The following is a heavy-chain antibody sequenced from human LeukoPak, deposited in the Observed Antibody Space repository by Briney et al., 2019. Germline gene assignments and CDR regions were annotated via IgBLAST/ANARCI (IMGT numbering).Heavy chain of an antibody. CDR2: ISTSGDTT. J-gene: IGHJ4*02. CDR3: AKALSGWNFFDY. Sequence: PGGSLRLSCGASGFTFTSYVMNWVRQAPGKGLEWVSVISTSGDTTYYADSVKGRFTISRDNSKSTLYLQMNILRAEDTAVYYCAKALSGWNFFDYWGQGTLVTVSS. V-gene: IGHV3-23*01. CDR1: GFTFTSYV. D-gene: IGHD6-19*01.